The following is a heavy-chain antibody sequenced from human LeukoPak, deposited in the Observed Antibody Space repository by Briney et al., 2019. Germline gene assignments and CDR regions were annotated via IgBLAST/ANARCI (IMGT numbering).Heavy chain of an antibody. CDR1: GGSISSSSYY. CDR3: ASHSSGIAVAGTANDYFDY. CDR2: IYYSGST. Sequence: SETLSLTCTVSGGSISSSSYYWGWIRQPPGKGLEWIGSIYYSGSTNYNPSLKSRVTISVDTSKNQFSLKLSSVTAADTAVYYCASHSSGIAVAGTANDYFDYWGQGTLVTVSS. V-gene: IGHV4-39*07. D-gene: IGHD6-19*01. J-gene: IGHJ4*02.